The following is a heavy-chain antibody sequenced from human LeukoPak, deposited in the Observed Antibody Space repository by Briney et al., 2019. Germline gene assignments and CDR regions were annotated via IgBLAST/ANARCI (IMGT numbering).Heavy chain of an antibody. CDR1: GFTFSSYA. CDR3: AKAMDLYYYDSSGYPGAFDI. J-gene: IGHJ3*02. Sequence: GGSLRLSCAASGFTFSSYAMHWVRQAPGKGLEWVAVISYDGSNKYYADSVKGRFTISRDNFKNTLYLQMNSLRAEDTAVYYCAKAMDLYYYDSSGYPGAFDIWGQGTVVTVSS. D-gene: IGHD3-22*01. CDR2: ISYDGSNK. V-gene: IGHV3-30*04.